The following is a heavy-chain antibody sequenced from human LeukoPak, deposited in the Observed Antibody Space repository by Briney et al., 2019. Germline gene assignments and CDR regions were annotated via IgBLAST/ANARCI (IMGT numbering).Heavy chain of an antibody. J-gene: IGHJ2*01. CDR3: AKDGPSYSSGWYGVLGWYFDL. V-gene: IGHV3-30-3*01. Sequence: GGSLRLSCAAPGFTFSSYAMHWVRQAPGKGLEWVAVISYDGSNKYYADSVKGRFTISRDNSKNTLYLQMNSLRAEDTAVYYCAKDGPSYSSGWYGVLGWYFDLWGRGTLVTVSS. D-gene: IGHD6-19*01. CDR1: GFTFSSYA. CDR2: ISYDGSNK.